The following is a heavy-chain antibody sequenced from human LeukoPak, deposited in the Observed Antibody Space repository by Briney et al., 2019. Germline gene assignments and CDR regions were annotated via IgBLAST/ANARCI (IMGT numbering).Heavy chain of an antibody. J-gene: IGHJ6*04. V-gene: IGHV1-3*01. CDR3: ARGGEAGYNYHGMDV. CDR1: GYIFTSYV. D-gene: IGHD6-19*01. Sequence: ASVKVSCKASGYIFTSYVMHWVRQAPGQRLEWMGWINAGNGNTRYLQKFQGRVTITRDTSASTAYMELRSLRSEDTAVYYCARGGEAGYNYHGMDVWGKGTTVTVSP. CDR2: INAGNGNT.